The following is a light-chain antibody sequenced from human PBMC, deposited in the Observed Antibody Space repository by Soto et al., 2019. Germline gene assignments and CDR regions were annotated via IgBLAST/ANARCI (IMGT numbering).Light chain of an antibody. CDR3: LQSVSSGT. CDR2: GAS. CDR1: QSVSNNY. V-gene: IGKV3-20*01. Sequence: ETVLTKSPATLSLSNGERATLSCRASQSVSNNYLAWYQQKPGQAPRLLIYGASNRATGIPDRFSGSGSGTDFTLTISRLEPEDFPVYYCLQSVSSGTFGQGTKVDIK. J-gene: IGKJ1*01.